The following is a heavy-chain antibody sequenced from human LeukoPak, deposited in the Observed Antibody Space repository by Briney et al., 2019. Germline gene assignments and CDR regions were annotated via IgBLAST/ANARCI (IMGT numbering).Heavy chain of an antibody. J-gene: IGHJ4*02. CDR2: INPNSGGT. V-gene: IGHV1-2*02. D-gene: IGHD6-19*01. Sequence: GASVKVSCKASGYTFTGYYMHWVRQAPGQGLEWMGWINPNSGGTNYAQKFQGRVTMTRDTSISTAYMELSRLRSDDTAVYYCARADPYLSSFLVSVAGDFDYWGQGTLVTVSS. CDR3: ARADPYLSSFLVSVAGDFDY. CDR1: GYTFTGYY.